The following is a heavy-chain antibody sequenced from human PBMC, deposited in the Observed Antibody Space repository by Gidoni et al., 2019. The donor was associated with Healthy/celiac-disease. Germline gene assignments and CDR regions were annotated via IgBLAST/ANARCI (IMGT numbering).Heavy chain of an antibody. CDR1: GFTFSSYG. Sequence: VQLVESVGGLFTPGGSLILYCAASGFTFSSYGMNWVRQAPGKGLEWVSSISSSSSYIYYADSVKGRFTIARDNAKNSLYLQMNSLRAEDTAVYYCARLYYYGSGSPGYWGQGTLVTVSS. J-gene: IGHJ4*02. CDR3: ARLYYYGSGSPGY. D-gene: IGHD3-10*01. V-gene: IGHV3-21*01. CDR2: ISSSSSYI.